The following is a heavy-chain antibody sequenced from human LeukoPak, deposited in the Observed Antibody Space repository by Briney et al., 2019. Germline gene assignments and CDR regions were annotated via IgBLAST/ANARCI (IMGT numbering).Heavy chain of an antibody. V-gene: IGHV3-48*03. CDR1: GFTFSSHE. CDR2: ISSSGSTI. J-gene: IGHJ4*02. Sequence: GGSLRLSCAASGFTFSSHEMNWVRQAPGRGLEWISYISSSGSTIFYTDSLKGRFTISKDNAKNSLYLQMNSLRADDTAVYYCARGPGLFPYFDYWGQGTLVTVSS. D-gene: IGHD3/OR15-3a*01. CDR3: ARGPGLFPYFDY.